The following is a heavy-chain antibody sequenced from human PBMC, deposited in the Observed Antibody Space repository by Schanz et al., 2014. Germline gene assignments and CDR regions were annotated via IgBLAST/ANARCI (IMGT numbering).Heavy chain of an antibody. Sequence: QVQLVQSGGEVKTPGASVKVSCKASGYTFTRSGISWVRQAPGQGLEWMGWIGGSDGNTNFAQKFQGRGTMTTDTSTSTVYMELRSLTSDDTAVYYCARESVSRTRLFDPWGQGTLVTVSS. CDR3: ARESVSRTRLFDP. CDR2: IGGSDGNT. V-gene: IGHV1-18*01. J-gene: IGHJ5*02. CDR1: GYTFTRSG. D-gene: IGHD3-3*01.